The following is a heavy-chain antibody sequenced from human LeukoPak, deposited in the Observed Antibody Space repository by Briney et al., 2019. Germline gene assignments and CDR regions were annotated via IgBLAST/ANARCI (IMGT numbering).Heavy chain of an antibody. Sequence: SETLSLTCAVYGGSFSGYYWSWIRQPPGKGLEWIGYIYYSGSTNYNSSFKSRVTISIDTSKNQFSLKLSSVTAADTAVYYCAREDIVVVPAAVFDYWGQGTLVTVSS. CDR3: AREDIVVVPAAVFDY. CDR1: GGSFSGYY. J-gene: IGHJ4*02. V-gene: IGHV4-59*12. D-gene: IGHD2-2*01. CDR2: IYYSGST.